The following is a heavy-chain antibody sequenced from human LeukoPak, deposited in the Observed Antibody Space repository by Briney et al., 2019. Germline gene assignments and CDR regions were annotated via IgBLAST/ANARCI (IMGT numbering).Heavy chain of an antibody. V-gene: IGHV1-69*08. J-gene: IGHJ5*02. CDR3: ARVNLRGSQYNWFDP. Sequence: SVKVSCKASGGTLNSHTFSWVRQAPGQGLEWMGRITPIIDSTKYAQNFQDRVSITADKSTSTVYMELSSLRSEDTAVYFCARVNLRGSQYNWFDPWGQGTLVTVSS. CDR1: GGTLNSHT. D-gene: IGHD1-26*01. CDR2: ITPIIDST.